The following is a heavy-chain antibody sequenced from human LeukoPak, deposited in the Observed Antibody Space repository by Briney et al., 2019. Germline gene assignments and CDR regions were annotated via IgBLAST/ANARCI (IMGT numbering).Heavy chain of an antibody. J-gene: IGHJ3*02. CDR1: GYAFTSYA. Sequence: ASVKVSCKASGYAFTSYAINWVRQAPGQGLEWMGGIIPIFGTANYAQKFQGRVTITADKSTSTAYMELSSLRSEDTAVYYCAREDSSGYYYKAFDIWGQGTMVTVSS. V-gene: IGHV1-69*06. CDR3: AREDSSGYYYKAFDI. CDR2: IIPIFGTA. D-gene: IGHD3-22*01.